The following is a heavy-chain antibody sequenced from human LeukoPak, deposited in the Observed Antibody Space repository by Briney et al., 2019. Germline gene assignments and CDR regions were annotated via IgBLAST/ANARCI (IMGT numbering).Heavy chain of an antibody. CDR2: ISGSGGTT. CDR1: GFTFSSYA. V-gene: IGHV3-23*01. J-gene: IGHJ4*02. D-gene: IGHD2-15*01. Sequence: PGRSLRLSCAASGFTFSSYAMSWVRQAPGKGLEWGSGISGSGGTTYYADSVKGRFTISRDNSKNTLYLQMNSLRAEDTAIYYCARELLLGYCSGGSCYGGYWGQGTLVTVSS. CDR3: ARELLLGYCSGGSCYGGY.